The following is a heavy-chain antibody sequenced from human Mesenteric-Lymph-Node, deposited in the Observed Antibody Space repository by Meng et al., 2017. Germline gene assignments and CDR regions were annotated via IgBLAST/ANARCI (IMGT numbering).Heavy chain of an antibody. V-gene: IGHV3-66*02. CDR2: IYSGGST. CDR1: GFTVSSNY. CDR3: ARGHDNSGYGPHY. J-gene: IGHJ4*02. D-gene: IGHD3-22*01. Sequence: LSLTCAASGFTVSSNYMSWVRQAPGKGLEWVSVIYSGGSTYYADSVKGRFTISRDNSKNTLYLQMNSLRAEDTAVYYCARGHDNSGYGPHYWGQGTLVTVSS.